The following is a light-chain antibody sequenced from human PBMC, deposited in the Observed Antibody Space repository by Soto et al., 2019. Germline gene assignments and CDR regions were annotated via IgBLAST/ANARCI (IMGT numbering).Light chain of an antibody. Sequence: EIVMTQSPATLSVVPGEGATLSCRASQSVSSNLAWYQQKPGQAPRLLTYGASTRAAGIPDRFSGSGSGTDFTLTISRLEPEDVAVYYCQQYEAVVTFGQGTKVDIK. CDR3: QQYEAVVT. J-gene: IGKJ1*01. CDR1: QSVSSN. CDR2: GAS. V-gene: IGKV3D-15*01.